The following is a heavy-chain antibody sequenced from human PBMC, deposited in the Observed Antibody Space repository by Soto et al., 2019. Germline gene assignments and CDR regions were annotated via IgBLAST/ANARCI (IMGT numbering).Heavy chain of an antibody. CDR1: GGSVSSGDYY. D-gene: IGHD2-21*01. Sequence: PSETLSLTCTVSGGSVSSGDYYWSWIRQPPGKGLEWIGHIYNSGSTYNNPSLQSRVTMSVDTSKNQFSLRLNSVTAADTAVYYCARGPGVDKVDYWGQGTLVTVSS. V-gene: IGHV4-30-4*01. J-gene: IGHJ4*02. CDR2: IYNSGST. CDR3: ARGPGVDKVDY.